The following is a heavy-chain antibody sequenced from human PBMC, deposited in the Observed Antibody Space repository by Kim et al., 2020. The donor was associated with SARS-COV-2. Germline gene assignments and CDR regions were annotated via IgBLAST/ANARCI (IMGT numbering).Heavy chain of an antibody. CDR1: GFTFSSYG. CDR2: ISYDGSNK. Sequence: GGSLRLSCAASGFTFSSYGMHWVRQAPGKGLEWVAVISYDGSNKYYADSVKGRFTISRDNSKNTLYLQMNSLRAEDTAVYYCARDQVAVAGAGDYWGQGTLVTVSS. CDR3: ARDQVAVAGAGDY. V-gene: IGHV3-33*05. D-gene: IGHD6-19*01. J-gene: IGHJ4*02.